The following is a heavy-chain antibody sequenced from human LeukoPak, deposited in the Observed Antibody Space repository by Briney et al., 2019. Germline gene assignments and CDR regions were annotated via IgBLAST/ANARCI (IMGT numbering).Heavy chain of an antibody. CDR3: ASEYPIQLWLPYYYYMDV. V-gene: IGHV4-39*01. CDR1: GGSISSYY. Sequence: SETLSLTCTVSGGSISSYYWGWIRQPPGKGLEWIGSIYYSGSTYYNPSLKSRVTISVDTSKNQFSLKLSSVTAADTAVYYCASEYPIQLWLPYYYYMDVWGKGTTVTVSS. D-gene: IGHD5-18*01. J-gene: IGHJ6*03. CDR2: IYYSGST.